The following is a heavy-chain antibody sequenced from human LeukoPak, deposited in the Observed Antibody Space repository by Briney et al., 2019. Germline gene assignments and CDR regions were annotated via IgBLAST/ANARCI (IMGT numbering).Heavy chain of an antibody. CDR1: GYTFTGYY. J-gene: IGHJ4*02. D-gene: IGHD3-10*01. CDR2: INPSGGST. CDR3: AAGSRGNYFDY. V-gene: IGHV1-46*01. Sequence: ASVKVSCKASGYTFTGYYMHWVRQAPGQGLEWMGIINPSGGSTSYAQKFQGRVTMTRDTSTSTVYMELYSLRSEDTAVYYCAAGSRGNYFDYWGQGTLVTVSS.